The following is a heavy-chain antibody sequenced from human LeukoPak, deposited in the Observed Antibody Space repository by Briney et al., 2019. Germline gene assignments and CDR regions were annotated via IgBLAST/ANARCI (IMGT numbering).Heavy chain of an antibody. CDR1: GGSISSYY. CDR3: ARQIVVVPAAINDNWFDP. Sequence: PSETLSLTCTVSGGSISSYYWSWIRQPPGKGLEWIGYIYYSGSTNYNPSLKSRVTISVGTSKNQFSLKLSSVTAADTAVYYCARQIVVVPAAINDNWFDPWGQGTLVTVSS. J-gene: IGHJ5*02. CDR2: IYYSGST. V-gene: IGHV4-59*01. D-gene: IGHD2-2*01.